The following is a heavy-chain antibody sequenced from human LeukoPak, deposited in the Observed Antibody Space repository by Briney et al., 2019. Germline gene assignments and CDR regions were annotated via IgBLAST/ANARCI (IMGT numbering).Heavy chain of an antibody. J-gene: IGHJ4*02. CDR1: GYTFAIYY. CDR3: ARAKGLFDH. V-gene: IGHV1-46*01. Sequence: GASVEVSCKASGYTFAIYYIHWVRQAPGQGLEWMGIINPSGGSTSYTQKFQGRLTMTRDTSTSTVYMELSSLRSEDTAVYYCARAKGLFDHWGQGTLVTASS. CDR2: INPSGGST.